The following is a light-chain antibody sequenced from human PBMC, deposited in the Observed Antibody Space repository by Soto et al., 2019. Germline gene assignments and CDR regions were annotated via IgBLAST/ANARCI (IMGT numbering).Light chain of an antibody. Sequence: QAVVTQEPSLTVSPGGTVTLTCASSTGAVTSGYYPNWFQQKPGQAPRALXXXXXXXXXXXXXXXSGSLLGGKAALTLSGXXXXXXAEYYCLLYYGGAQVFGGGTKLTVL. CDR1: TGAVTSGYY. J-gene: IGLJ2*01. CDR2: XXX. V-gene: IGLV7-43*01. CDR3: LLYYGGAQV.